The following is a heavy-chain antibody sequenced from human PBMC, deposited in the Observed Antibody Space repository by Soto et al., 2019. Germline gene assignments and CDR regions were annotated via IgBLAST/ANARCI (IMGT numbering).Heavy chain of an antibody. D-gene: IGHD6-25*01. CDR1: GFTLRTSG. CDR3: AKDSSAAFDY. V-gene: IGHV3-30*18. J-gene: IGHJ4*02. CDR2: ISHDGSNQ. Sequence: GGSLRLSCVASGFTLRTSGMHWVRQAPSKGLEWVAVISHDGSNQFYAESVKGRFTISRDNSKNMLYLQMNSLRADDSAVYFCAKDSSAAFDYWGQGTVVTVAS.